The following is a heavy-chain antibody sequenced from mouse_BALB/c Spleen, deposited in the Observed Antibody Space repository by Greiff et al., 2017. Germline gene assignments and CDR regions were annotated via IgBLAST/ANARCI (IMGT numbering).Heavy chain of an antibody. J-gene: IGHJ3*01. Sequence: VMLVESGPGLVAPSQSLSITCTVSGFSLTDYGVSWIRQSPGKGLEWLGVIWSGGSTDYNAAFISRLSISKDNSKSQVFFKMNSLQADDTPIYSCARESYSFAYWGEGTLVTVSA. CDR3: ARESYSFAY. V-gene: IGHV2-6-5*01. D-gene: IGHD1-1*01. CDR1: GFSLTDYG. CDR2: IWSGGST.